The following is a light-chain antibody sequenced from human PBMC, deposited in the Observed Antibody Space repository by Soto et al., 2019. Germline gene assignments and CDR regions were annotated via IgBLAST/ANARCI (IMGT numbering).Light chain of an antibody. CDR3: QQYDSSPPT. CDR2: GAS. Sequence: EIVMTQSPGTLSLSPGERATLSCRASQSVSSSYLAWYQQKPGQAPRLLIYGASSRATGIQDRFSGSGSGTDFTLTIRRLEPEDFAVYYCQQYDSSPPTFGQGTKVDIK. J-gene: IGKJ1*01. V-gene: IGKV3-20*01. CDR1: QSVSSSY.